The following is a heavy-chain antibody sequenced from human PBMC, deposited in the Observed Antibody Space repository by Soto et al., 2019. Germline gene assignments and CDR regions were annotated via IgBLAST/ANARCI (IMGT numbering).Heavy chain of an antibody. CDR1: GFTFSSYG. V-gene: IGHV3-33*01. CDR3: ARDGRWYAFDI. D-gene: IGHD2-15*01. Sequence: QVQLVESGGGVVQPGRSLRLSCAASGFTFSSYGMHWVRQAPGKGLEWVAVIWYDGSNKYYADSVKGRFTISRDNSKNTLYLQMNSLRAGDTAVYYCARDGRWYAFDIWGQGTMVTVSS. CDR2: IWYDGSNK. J-gene: IGHJ3*02.